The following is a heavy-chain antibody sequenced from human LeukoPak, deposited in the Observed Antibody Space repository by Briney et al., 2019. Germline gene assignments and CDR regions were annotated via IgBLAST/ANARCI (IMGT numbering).Heavy chain of an antibody. D-gene: IGHD3-9*01. CDR2: MNPNSGNT. V-gene: IGHV1-8*01. J-gene: IGHJ4*02. Sequence: ASLNVSCTASGYTFTSYDINWVRQATGHGLAWMGWMNPNSGNTGYAQKFQGRVTMTRNTSISTAYMELSSLRSEDTAVYYCARGASGGYFDWSKRYFDYWGKGTLVTVSS. CDR3: ARGASGGYFDWSKRYFDY. CDR1: GYTFTSYD.